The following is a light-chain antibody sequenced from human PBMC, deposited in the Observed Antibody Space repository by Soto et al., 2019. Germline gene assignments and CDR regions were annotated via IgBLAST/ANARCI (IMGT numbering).Light chain of an antibody. CDR3: QSYDNILSVV. J-gene: IGLJ2*01. CDR1: SSNIGAGYD. V-gene: IGLV1-40*01. CDR2: GNS. Sequence: QSVLTQPPSVSGAPGQRVTISCTGSSSNIGAGYDVHWYQQLPGTAPKLPIYGNSIRPSGVPDRFSGSKSGTSASLAITGLQAEDEADYYCQSYDNILSVVFGGGTKLTVL.